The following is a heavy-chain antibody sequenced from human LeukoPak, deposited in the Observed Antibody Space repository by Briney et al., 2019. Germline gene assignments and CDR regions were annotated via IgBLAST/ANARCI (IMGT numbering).Heavy chain of an antibody. CDR3: VKGRISEDGLDY. D-gene: IGHD2/OR15-2a*01. V-gene: IGHV3-23*01. CDR1: GFTFSSSA. J-gene: IGHJ4*01. Sequence: GGCLRLSCAASGFTFSSSAMTWVRQTPGKGLDWVSSISSASTTYYADSVKGRFTISRDNSKNILYLQMNSLRAEDTAVYHCVKGRISEDGLDYWGQGTLVTVSS. CDR2: ISSASTT.